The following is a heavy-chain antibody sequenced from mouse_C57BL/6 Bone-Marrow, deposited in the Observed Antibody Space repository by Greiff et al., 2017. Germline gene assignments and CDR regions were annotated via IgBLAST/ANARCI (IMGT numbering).Heavy chain of an antibody. CDR1: GYSITSGYY. J-gene: IGHJ3*01. V-gene: IGHV3-6*01. CDR2: ISYDGSN. D-gene: IGHD1-1*01. CDR3: ARGLLPIAY. Sequence: EVHLVESGPGLVKPSQSLSLTCSVTGYSITSGYYWNWIRQFPGNKLEWMGYISYDGSNNYNPSLKNRISITRDTSKNQFFLKLNSVTTEDTATYCCARGLLPIAYWGQGTLVTVSA.